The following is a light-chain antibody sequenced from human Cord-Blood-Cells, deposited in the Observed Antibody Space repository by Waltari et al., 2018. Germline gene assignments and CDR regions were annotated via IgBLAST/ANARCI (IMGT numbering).Light chain of an antibody. CDR3: SSYTSNSTVV. Sequence: QSALTQPASVSGSPGQSITISCTGTSSDVGGYNYVSWYQQHPGKAPKIMIYDVSNRPSGLSNRFSGSKSGNTASLTISGLQSEDEADYYCSSYTSNSTVVFGGGTKLTVL. CDR1: SSDVGGYNY. V-gene: IGLV2-14*01. J-gene: IGLJ2*01. CDR2: DVS.